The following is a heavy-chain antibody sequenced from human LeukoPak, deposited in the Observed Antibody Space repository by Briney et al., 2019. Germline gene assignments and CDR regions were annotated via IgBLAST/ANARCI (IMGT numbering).Heavy chain of an antibody. Sequence: GASVKVSCKVSGYTLTELSMHWVRQAPGKGREWMGGFDPEDGETIYAQKFQGRVTMTEDTSTDTAYMELSSLRSEDTAVYYCATPLTGTTYAFDIWGQGTMVTVSS. D-gene: IGHD1-7*01. V-gene: IGHV1-24*01. J-gene: IGHJ3*02. CDR1: GYTLTELS. CDR3: ATPLTGTTYAFDI. CDR2: FDPEDGET.